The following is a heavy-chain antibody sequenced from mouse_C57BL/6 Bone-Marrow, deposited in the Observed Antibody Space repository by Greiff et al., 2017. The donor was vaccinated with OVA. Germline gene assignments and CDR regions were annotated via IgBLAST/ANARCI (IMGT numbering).Heavy chain of an antibody. D-gene: IGHD2-5*01. Sequence: VKLMESGAELVRPGTSVKMSCKASGYTFTNYWIGWAKQRPGHGLEWIGDIYPGGGYTNYNEKFKGKATLTADKSSSTAYMQFSSLTSEDSAIYYCAIYSNYEAWFAYWGQGTLVTVSA. CDR1: GYTFTNYW. CDR3: AIYSNYEAWFAY. V-gene: IGHV1-63*01. J-gene: IGHJ3*01. CDR2: IYPGGGYT.